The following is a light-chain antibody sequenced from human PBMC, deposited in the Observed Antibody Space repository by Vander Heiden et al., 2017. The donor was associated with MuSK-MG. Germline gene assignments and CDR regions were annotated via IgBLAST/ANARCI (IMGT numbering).Light chain of an antibody. CDR1: QSVSGN. J-gene: IGKJ2*01. CDR3: QQHEDWPYT. Sequence: EILMTQSPATLSVSPGERATLPCRASQSVSGNLAWYQQKPGQAPRLLIYGASTRATGIPARFSGSGSGTEFTLTISSLQSEDFAVYYCQQHEDWPYTFGQGTKVEIK. V-gene: IGKV3-15*01. CDR2: GAS.